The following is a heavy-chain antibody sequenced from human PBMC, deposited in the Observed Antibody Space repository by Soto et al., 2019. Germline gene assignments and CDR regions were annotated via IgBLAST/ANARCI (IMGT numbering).Heavy chain of an antibody. CDR2: IDWDDDK. D-gene: IGHD5-18*01. J-gene: IGHJ4*02. CDR3: ARIRGYSYGLVHYYFDY. Sequence: GSGPTLVNPTQTLTLTCTFSGFSLSTSGMCVSWIRQPPGKALEWLALIDWDDDKYYSTSLKTRLTISKDTSKNQVVLTMTNMDPVDTATYYCARIRGYSYGLVHYYFDYWGQGTLVTVSS. CDR1: GFSLSTSGMC. V-gene: IGHV2-70*01.